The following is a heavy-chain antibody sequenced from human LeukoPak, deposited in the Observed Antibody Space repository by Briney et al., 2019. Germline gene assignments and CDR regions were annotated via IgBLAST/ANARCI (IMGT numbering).Heavy chain of an antibody. CDR3: ARDTGGGFTPPDYYYYMDV. CDR2: ISYDGSTT. J-gene: IGHJ6*03. CDR1: GFTFRNA. Sequence: GGSLRLSCAASGFTFRNAMHWVRQAPGKGLEWVAVISYDGSTTYYSDSVKGRFTISRDNSKNTLYLQMNSLRAEDTAVFYCARDTGGGFTPPDYYYYMDVWGTGTTVTVSS. V-gene: IGHV3-30*04. D-gene: IGHD1-26*01.